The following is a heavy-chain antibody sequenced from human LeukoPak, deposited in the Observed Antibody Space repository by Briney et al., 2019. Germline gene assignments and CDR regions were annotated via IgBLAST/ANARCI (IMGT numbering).Heavy chain of an antibody. V-gene: IGHV3-74*01. Sequence: GRSLRLSCAPAGLTFSSYWMHWVRQAPGKEQEWVSRINSDGSSTSYADSGKGRFTISRDNAKNTLYLQMNSLRAEDTAVYYCARDLLSSGSYRDAFDIWGQGTMVTVSS. D-gene: IGHD1-26*01. CDR3: ARDLLSSGSYRDAFDI. J-gene: IGHJ3*02. CDR1: GLTFSSYW. CDR2: INSDGSST.